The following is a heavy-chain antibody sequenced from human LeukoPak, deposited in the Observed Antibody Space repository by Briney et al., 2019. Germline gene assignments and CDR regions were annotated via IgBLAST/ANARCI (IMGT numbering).Heavy chain of an antibody. CDR3: ARGGDTVVVPAAPGEYYFDY. CDR1: GGSFSGYY. D-gene: IGHD2-2*01. Sequence: SETLSLTCAVYGGSFSGYYWSWIRQPPGKGLEWIGEINHSGSTNYNPSLKSRVTISVDTSKNQFSLKLSSVTAADTAVYYCARGGDTVVVPAAPGEYYFDYWGQGALVTVSS. J-gene: IGHJ4*02. CDR2: INHSGST. V-gene: IGHV4-34*01.